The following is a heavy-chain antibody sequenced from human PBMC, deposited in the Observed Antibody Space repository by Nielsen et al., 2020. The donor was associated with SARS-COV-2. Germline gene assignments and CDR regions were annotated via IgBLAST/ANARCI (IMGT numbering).Heavy chain of an antibody. J-gene: IGHJ2*01. V-gene: IGHV3-23*01. D-gene: IGHD6-19*01. CDR2: ISGSGGST. CDR1: GFTFSSYG. CDR3: ATHPGRGIAVTSMGWYFDL. Sequence: SCAASGFTFSSYGMHWVRQAPGKGLEWVSAISGSGGSTYYADSVKGRFTISRDNSKNTLYLQMNSLRAEDTAVYYCATHPGRGIAVTSMGWYFDLWGRGTLVTVSS.